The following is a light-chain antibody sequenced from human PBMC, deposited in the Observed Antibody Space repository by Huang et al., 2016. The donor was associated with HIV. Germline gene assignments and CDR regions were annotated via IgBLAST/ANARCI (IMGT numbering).Light chain of an antibody. CDR2: EAS. CDR3: HQRSNWFT. Sequence: EIVLTQSPATLSLSPGERAILSCRASQSISSSLTWYQHKPGQSPRLLIYEASTRATGIPARFSGSGSGTDFTLTISSLEPEDFAVYYCHQRSNWFTFGPGTRVDIK. CDR1: QSISSS. V-gene: IGKV3-11*01. J-gene: IGKJ3*01.